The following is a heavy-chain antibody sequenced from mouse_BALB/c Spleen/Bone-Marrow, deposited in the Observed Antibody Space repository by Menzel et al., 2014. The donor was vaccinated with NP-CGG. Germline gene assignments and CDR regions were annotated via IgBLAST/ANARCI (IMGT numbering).Heavy chain of an antibody. CDR3: ASSIYAMDY. CDR1: GYSLTGYG. CDR2: IWGDGRT. Sequence: VKLVESGPGLVSPSQSLSISCTVSGYSLTGYGINWVRQPPGKGLEWLGLIWGDGRTNYNSALKSRLSVSKDNSKSQVFLKMNSLQTDDTARYYCASSIYAMDYWGQGTSVTVSS. J-gene: IGHJ4*01. V-gene: IGHV2-6-7*01.